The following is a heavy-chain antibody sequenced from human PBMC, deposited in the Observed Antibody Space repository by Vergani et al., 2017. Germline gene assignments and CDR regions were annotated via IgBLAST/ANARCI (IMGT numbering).Heavy chain of an antibody. Sequence: QVQLVQSGAEVKKPGSSVKVSCKASGGTFSSYAISWVRQAPGQGLEWMGGIIPIFGTANYAQKFQGRVTITADEATSTAYMELSSLRSEDTAVYYCARGGITMVRGVITPESWFDPWGQGTLVTVSS. CDR3: ARGGITMVRGVITPESWFDP. CDR1: GGTFSSYA. J-gene: IGHJ5*02. CDR2: IIPIFGTA. V-gene: IGHV1-69*12. D-gene: IGHD3-10*01.